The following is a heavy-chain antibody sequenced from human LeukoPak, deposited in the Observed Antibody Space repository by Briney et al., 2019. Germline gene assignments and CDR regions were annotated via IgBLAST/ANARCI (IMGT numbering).Heavy chain of an antibody. CDR1: GYTFTGYY. V-gene: IGHV1-2*06. J-gene: IGHJ4*02. Sequence: ASVKVSCKASGYTFTGYYMHWVRQAPGQGLEWMGRINPNSGGTNYAQKFQGRVTMTRDTSISTAYMELSTLRSDDPAVYYCARVSSGSHFDYWGQGTLVTVSS. CDR2: INPNSGGT. CDR3: ARVSSGSHFDY. D-gene: IGHD1-26*01.